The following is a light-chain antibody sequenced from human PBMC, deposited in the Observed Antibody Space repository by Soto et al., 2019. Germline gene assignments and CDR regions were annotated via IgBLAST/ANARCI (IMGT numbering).Light chain of an antibody. CDR3: SSYTGSISLYV. J-gene: IGLJ1*01. V-gene: IGLV2-14*03. CDR2: DVS. Sequence: QSALTQPASVSGSPGQSITIACTGTDSDVGSYDYVSWYQQHPGKAPKLIIYDVSVRPSGVSTRFSGSKSGNTASLTISGLQAEDEADYYCSSYTGSISLYVFGSGTKLTVL. CDR1: DSDVGSYDY.